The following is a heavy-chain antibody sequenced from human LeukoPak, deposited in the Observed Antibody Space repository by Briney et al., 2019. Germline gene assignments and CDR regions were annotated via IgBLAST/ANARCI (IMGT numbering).Heavy chain of an antibody. V-gene: IGHV1-69*06. D-gene: IGHD4/OR15-4a*01. CDR3: ARDGGGYGGYNWFDP. Sequence: SVKVSCKASGGTFSSYAISWVRQAPGQGLEWMGGIIPIFGTANYAQKFQGRVTITADKSTSTAYMELSSLRSEDTAVYYCARDGGGYGGYNWFDPWGQGTLVTVSS. CDR2: IIPIFGTA. CDR1: GGTFSSYA. J-gene: IGHJ5*02.